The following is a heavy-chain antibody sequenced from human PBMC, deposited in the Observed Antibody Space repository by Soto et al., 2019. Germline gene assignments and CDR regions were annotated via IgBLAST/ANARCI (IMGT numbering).Heavy chain of an antibody. CDR3: ASHYDSSGYYYRGLDY. V-gene: IGHV1-69*13. D-gene: IGHD3-22*01. Sequence: SVKVSCKASGGTFSSYAISWVRQAPGQGLEWMGGIIPIFGTADYAQKFQGRVTITADESTSTGNMELSSLRSEDTAVYYCASHYDSSGYYYRGLDYWGQETLVTVSS. CDR2: IIPIFGTA. CDR1: GGTFSSYA. J-gene: IGHJ4*02.